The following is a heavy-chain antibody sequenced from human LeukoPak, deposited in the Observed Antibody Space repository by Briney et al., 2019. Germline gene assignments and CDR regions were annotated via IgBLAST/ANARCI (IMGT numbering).Heavy chain of an antibody. V-gene: IGHV1-18*01. D-gene: IGHD3-10*01. CDR1: GYTFTNYG. CDR3: ATKKQVRGVNWFDP. J-gene: IGHJ5*02. CDR2: ISGYSGNT. Sequence: GASVKVSCKASGYTFTNYGINWVRQAPGQGLEWMGWISGYSGNTNYAQRFQGRVTMTTDTSTSTAYMELRSLRSDDTAVYYCATKKQVRGVNWFDPWGQGTLVTVSS.